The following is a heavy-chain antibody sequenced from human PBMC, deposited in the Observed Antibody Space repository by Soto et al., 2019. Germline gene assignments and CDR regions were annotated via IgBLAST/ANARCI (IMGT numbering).Heavy chain of an antibody. CDR1: RGCVNTFH. Sequence: SQTLSLTCTFCRGCVNTFHWSWVRQPAGKGLEWIWRIFPYGNTHFSPSLTGLVTLSVETFKKQISLNLTSVTAADMSVYYCAREGSHSAYNCAIGIKLWSFDRWGQGLPVTVSS. D-gene: IGHD1-1*01. CDR3: AREGSHSAYNCAIGIKLWSFDR. V-gene: IGHV4-4*07. J-gene: IGHJ5*02. CDR2: IFPYGNT.